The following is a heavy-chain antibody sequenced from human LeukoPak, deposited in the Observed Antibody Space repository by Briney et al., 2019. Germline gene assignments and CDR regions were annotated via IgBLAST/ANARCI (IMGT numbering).Heavy chain of an antibody. CDR2: INHSGST. D-gene: IGHD3-9*01. CDR3: AGVYDISNWFDP. V-gene: IGHV4-34*01. Sequence: SETLSLTCAVYGGSFSGYYWSWIRQPPGKGLEWIGEINHSGSTNYNPSLKSRVTISVDTSKNQFSLKLGSVTAADTAVYYCAGVYDISNWFDPWGQGTLVTVSS. CDR1: GGSFSGYY. J-gene: IGHJ5*02.